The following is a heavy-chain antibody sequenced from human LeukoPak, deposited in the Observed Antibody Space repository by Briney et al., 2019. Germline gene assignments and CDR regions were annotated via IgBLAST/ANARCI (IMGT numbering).Heavy chain of an antibody. CDR1: GFTFSSYW. J-gene: IGHJ6*02. CDR2: IKQDGTDK. CDR3: ARETFMDV. V-gene: IGHV3-7*03. Sequence: GGSLRLSCAASGFTFSSYWMSWVRQTPGKGLEWVANIKQDGTDKYYVDSVKGRFTISRDDAKTSLYLQMNSLRAEDTAVYYCARETFMDVWGQGTTVTVSS. D-gene: IGHD2/OR15-2a*01.